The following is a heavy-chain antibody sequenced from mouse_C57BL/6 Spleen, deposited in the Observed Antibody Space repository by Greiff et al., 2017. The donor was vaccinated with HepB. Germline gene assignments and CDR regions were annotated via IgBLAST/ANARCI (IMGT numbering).Heavy chain of an antibody. CDR3: ARWGDDGEYYYAMDY. CDR2: IDPSDSET. CDR1: GYTFTSYW. J-gene: IGHJ4*01. Sequence: VQLQQPGAELVRPGSSVKLSCKASGYTFTSYWMHWVKQRPIQGLEWIGNIDPSDSETHYNQKFKDKATLTVDKSSSTAYMQLSSLTSEDSAVYYCARWGDDGEYYYAMDYWGQGTSVTVSS. D-gene: IGHD2-2*01. V-gene: IGHV1-52*01.